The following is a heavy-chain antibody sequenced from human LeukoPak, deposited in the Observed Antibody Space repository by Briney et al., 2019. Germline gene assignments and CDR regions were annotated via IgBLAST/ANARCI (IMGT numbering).Heavy chain of an antibody. V-gene: IGHV3-9*01. D-gene: IGHD3-9*01. CDR3: AKDNRLAPYYFDY. J-gene: IGHJ4*02. Sequence: GGSLRLSCAASGFTFDDYAMHWVRQAPGKGLEWVSGISWNSGSIGYADSVKGRFTISRDNAKNSLYLQMNSLRAEDTALYYCAKDNRLAPYYFDYWGQGILVTVSS. CDR2: ISWNSGSI. CDR1: GFTFDDYA.